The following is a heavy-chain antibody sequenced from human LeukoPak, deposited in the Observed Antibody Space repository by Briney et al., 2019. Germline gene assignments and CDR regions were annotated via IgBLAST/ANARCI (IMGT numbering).Heavy chain of an antibody. CDR2: INPNSGGA. CDR3: ARGPPEYCSGGSCYSGRNWIDP. CDR1: GYIFTGYY. Sequence: ASVKVSCKASGYIFTGYYMHWVRQAPGQGLEWMGWINPNSGGADYAQDFQGRVTMTRDTSISTAYMTLNRLRSDDTAVYYCARGPPEYCSGGSCYSGRNWIDPWGQGTLVTVSS. J-gene: IGHJ5*02. D-gene: IGHD2-15*01. V-gene: IGHV1-2*02.